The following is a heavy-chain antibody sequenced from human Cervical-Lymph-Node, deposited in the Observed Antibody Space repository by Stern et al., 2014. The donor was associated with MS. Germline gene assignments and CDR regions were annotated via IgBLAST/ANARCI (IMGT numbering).Heavy chain of an antibody. CDR3: ATDGEQTLGLADD. V-gene: IGHV1-69*11. CDR1: GVTFSSRR. J-gene: IGHJ4*02. D-gene: IGHD3-16*01. CDR2: IILLLSTT. Sequence: VQLVESGPVVKRPGSSVRVSCEASGVTFSSRRISWVRQAPGHGLEWMGSIILLLSTTDYAQKFQGRLAITADESTGTAYMELSGLRPEDTAIYYCATDGEQTLGLADDWGQGTLVTVAS.